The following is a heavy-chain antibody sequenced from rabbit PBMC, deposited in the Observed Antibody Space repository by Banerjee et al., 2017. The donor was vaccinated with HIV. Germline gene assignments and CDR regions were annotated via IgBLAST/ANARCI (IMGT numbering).Heavy chain of an antibody. D-gene: IGHD2-1*01. CDR3: ARSGANSDYGSNL. CDR2: IAAGSSGST. CDR1: GFSFSSSYY. V-gene: IGHV1S40*01. J-gene: IGHJ4*01. Sequence: QSLEESGGDLVKPGASLTLTCTASGFSFSSSYYMCWVRQAPGKGLEWVACIAAGSSGSTYYESWAKGRFTISKASETTVTLQMTSLTAADTATYFCARSGANSDYGSNLWGPGTLVTVS.